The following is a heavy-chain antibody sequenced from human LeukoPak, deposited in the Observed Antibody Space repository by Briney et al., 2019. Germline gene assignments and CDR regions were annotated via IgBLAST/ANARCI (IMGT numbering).Heavy chain of an antibody. J-gene: IGHJ3*02. CDR1: GFTFSSYS. Sequence: GGSLRLSCAASGFTFSSYSMNWVRQAPGKGLEWVSSISSSSSYIYYADSVKGRFTISRDNAKNSLFLQMNSLRAEDTAVYYCARRWLRGDAFDIWGQGAMVTVSS. CDR2: ISSSSSYI. D-gene: IGHD5-12*01. CDR3: ARRWLRGDAFDI. V-gene: IGHV3-21*01.